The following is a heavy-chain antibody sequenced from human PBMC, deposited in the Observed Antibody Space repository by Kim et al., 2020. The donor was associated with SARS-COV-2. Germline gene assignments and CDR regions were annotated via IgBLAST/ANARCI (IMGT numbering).Heavy chain of an antibody. Sequence: KGRFTISRDNSKNTLYLQMNSLRAEDTAVYYCASRRSGQLVRYYYYGMDVWGQGTTVTVSS. D-gene: IGHD6-13*01. J-gene: IGHJ6*02. V-gene: IGHV3-30*01. CDR3: ASRRSGQLVRYYYYGMDV.